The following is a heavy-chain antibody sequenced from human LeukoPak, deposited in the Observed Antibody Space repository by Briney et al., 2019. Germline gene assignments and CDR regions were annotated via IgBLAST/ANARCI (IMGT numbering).Heavy chain of an antibody. V-gene: IGHV4-34*01. CDR2: INHSGST. CDR3: ARALAKVVPAAHFDY. Sequence: PSETLSLTCAVYGGSFSGYYWSWIRQPPGKGLEWIGEINHSGSTNYNPSLKSRVTISVDTSKNQFSLKLSSVTAADAAVYYCARALAKVVPAAHFDYWGQGTLVTVSS. D-gene: IGHD2-2*01. CDR1: GGSFSGYY. J-gene: IGHJ4*02.